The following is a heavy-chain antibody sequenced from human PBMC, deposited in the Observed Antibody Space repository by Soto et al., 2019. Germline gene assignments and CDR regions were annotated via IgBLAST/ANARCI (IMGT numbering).Heavy chain of an antibody. CDR1: GFTFSSYA. CDR3: AKDRSSGWYGPRFDP. J-gene: IGHJ5*02. CDR2: ISGSGGST. Sequence: PGGSLRLSCAASGFTFSSYAMSWVRQAPGKGLEWVSAISGSGGSTYYADSVKGRFTISRDNSKNTLYLQMNSLRAEDTAVYYWAKDRSSGWYGPRFDPWGQGTLVTVSS. V-gene: IGHV3-23*01. D-gene: IGHD6-19*01.